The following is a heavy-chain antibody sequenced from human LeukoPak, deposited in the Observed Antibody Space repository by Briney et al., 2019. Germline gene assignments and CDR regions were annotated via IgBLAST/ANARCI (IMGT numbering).Heavy chain of an antibody. Sequence: PSETLSLTCTVSGGSISSYYWSWLRQPPGKGLEWIGYLHFSGSTNYNPSLKSRVTTSVDTSNNQLSLKLSSVTAADTAVYYCAGSSGSFFWFDPWGQGTLVTVSS. CDR3: AGSSGSFFWFDP. V-gene: IGHV4-59*08. D-gene: IGHD1-26*01. CDR2: LHFSGST. J-gene: IGHJ5*02. CDR1: GGSISSYY.